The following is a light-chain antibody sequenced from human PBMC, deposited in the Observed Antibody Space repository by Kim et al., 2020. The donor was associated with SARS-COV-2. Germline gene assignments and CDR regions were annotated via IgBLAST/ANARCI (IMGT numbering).Light chain of an antibody. CDR2: LNSDGNH. V-gene: IGLV4-69*01. Sequence: ASVTPTWPPSSGHRRYAIAGHTQPPAKGPRYWMKLNSDGNHIEGDGIPDRFSGSSSVGERYLSISSLQSEDEADYYCQTWGPGIRVFGRGTQLAVL. J-gene: IGLJ3*02. CDR3: QTWGPGIRV. CDR1: SGHRRYA.